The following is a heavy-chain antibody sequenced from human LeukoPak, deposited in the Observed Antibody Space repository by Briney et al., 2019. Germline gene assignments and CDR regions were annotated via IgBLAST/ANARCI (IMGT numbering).Heavy chain of an antibody. V-gene: IGHV3-48*03. CDR2: ISSSGSTI. D-gene: IGHD3-16*01. Sequence: PGGSLRLSCAASGFTFSSYEMNWVRQAPGKGLEWVSYISSSGSTIYYADSVKGRFTISRDNAKNSLYLQMNSLRAEDTAVYYCARVGLGPRAFDYWGQGTLVTVSS. CDR1: GFTFSSYE. J-gene: IGHJ4*02. CDR3: ARVGLGPRAFDY.